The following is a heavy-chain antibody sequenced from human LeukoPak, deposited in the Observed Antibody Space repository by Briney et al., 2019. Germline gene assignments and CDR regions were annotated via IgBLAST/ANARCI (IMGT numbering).Heavy chain of an antibody. CDR1: GFTFSSYG. V-gene: IGHV3-30*18. J-gene: IGHJ4*02. D-gene: IGHD3-22*01. Sequence: PGGSLRPSCAASGFTFSSYGMRWVRQAPGKGLEWVAVISYDGSNKYYADSVKGRFTISRDNSKNTLYLQMNSLRAEDTAVYYCAKTLYYYDSSGYLDYWGQGTLVSVSS. CDR2: ISYDGSNK. CDR3: AKTLYYYDSSGYLDY.